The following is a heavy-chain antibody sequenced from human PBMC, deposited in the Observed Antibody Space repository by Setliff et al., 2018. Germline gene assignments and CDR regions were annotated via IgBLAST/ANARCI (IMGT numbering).Heavy chain of an antibody. CDR1: GFSVGSTY. CDR3: ATSTITTYYFDY. V-gene: IGHV3-53*01. Sequence: GGSLRLSCEASGFSVGSTYMIWVRQAPGKWPEWVSVIYSGGTTDYVDSLRGRFTISRHNGKNTVYLQMKSLRAEDTAIYYCATSTITTYYFDYWGHGTLVTVSS. D-gene: IGHD4-4*01. J-gene: IGHJ4*01. CDR2: IYSGGTT.